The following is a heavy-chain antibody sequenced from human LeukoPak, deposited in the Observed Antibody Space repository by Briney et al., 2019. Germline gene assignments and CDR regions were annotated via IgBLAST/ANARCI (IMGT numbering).Heavy chain of an antibody. J-gene: IGHJ4*02. Sequence: SETLSLSCTLWGGLLSCSSDYGRWIRQPPGKGLEWLGSIYYTGTTYYNPSLTSRVAISIDAAKNQFSVKLSSVTAADTAVYNCEENGKGECTGHAQGTTDDYWGQGTLVTVSS. D-gene: IGHD1-1*01. CDR3: EENGKGECTGHAQGTTDDY. CDR2: IYYTGTT. CDR1: GGLLSCSSDY. V-gene: IGHV4-39*01.